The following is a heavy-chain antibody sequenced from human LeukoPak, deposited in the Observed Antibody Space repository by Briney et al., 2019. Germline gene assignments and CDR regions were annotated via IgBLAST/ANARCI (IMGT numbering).Heavy chain of an antibody. D-gene: IGHD3-22*01. J-gene: IGHJ5*02. Sequence: SQTLSLTCTVSGGSISSGSYYWSWIRQPAGKGLEWIRRIYTSGSTNYNPSLKSRVTISVDTSNNQFSLKLSSVTAADTAVYYCARDHEYFYDSSGYYLNWFDPWGQGTLVTVSS. V-gene: IGHV4-61*02. CDR2: IYTSGST. CDR1: GGSISSGSYY. CDR3: ARDHEYFYDSSGYYLNWFDP.